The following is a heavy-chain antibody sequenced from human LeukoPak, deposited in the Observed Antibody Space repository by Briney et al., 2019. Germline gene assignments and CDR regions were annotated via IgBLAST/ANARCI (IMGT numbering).Heavy chain of an antibody. CDR1: GYTFTSYG. J-gene: IGHJ6*02. Sequence: ASVKVSCKAPGYTFTSYGISWVRQAPGQGLEWMGWISAYNGNTNYAQKLQGRVTMTTDTSTSTAYMELRSLRSDDTAVYYCARVSSGWTLGVYYYYGMDVWGQGTTVTVSS. V-gene: IGHV1-18*01. CDR3: ARVSSGWTLGVYYYYGMDV. D-gene: IGHD6-19*01. CDR2: ISAYNGNT.